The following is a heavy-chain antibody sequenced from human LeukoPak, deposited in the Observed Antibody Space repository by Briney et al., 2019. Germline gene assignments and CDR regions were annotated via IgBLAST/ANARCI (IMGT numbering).Heavy chain of an antibody. Sequence: ASVKVSCKASGYTFTSYDINRVRQATGQGLEWMGWMNPNSGNTGYAQKFQGRVTMTRNTSISTAYMELSSLRSEDTAVYYCARVRNWPYYFDYWGQGTLVTVSS. V-gene: IGHV1-8*01. CDR2: MNPNSGNT. CDR3: ARVRNWPYYFDY. D-gene: IGHD1-20*01. CDR1: GYTFTSYD. J-gene: IGHJ4*02.